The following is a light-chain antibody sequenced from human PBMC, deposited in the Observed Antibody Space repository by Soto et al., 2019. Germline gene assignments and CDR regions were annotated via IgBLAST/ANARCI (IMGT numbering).Light chain of an antibody. Sequence: QSALTQPASVSGSPGQSITISCTGTRRDVGSYNLVSWYQQHPGKAPKLMIYEGSKRPSGVSNRFSGSKSGNSASLTISGLQAEVEADYYCCSYAGSSTPYVFGTGTKVTVL. J-gene: IGLJ1*01. V-gene: IGLV2-23*01. CDR3: CSYAGSSTPYV. CDR2: EGS. CDR1: RRDVGSYNL.